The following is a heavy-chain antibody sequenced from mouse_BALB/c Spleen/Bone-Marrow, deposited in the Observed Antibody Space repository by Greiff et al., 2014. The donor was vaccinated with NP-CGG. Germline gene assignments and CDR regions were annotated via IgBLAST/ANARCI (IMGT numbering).Heavy chain of an antibody. CDR3: ARGGYDTSIFAY. CDR2: ILPGSGTT. Sequence: QVHVKQSGAELMKPGASVKISCKATGYTFSSYWIEWVNQRPGHGPEWIGEILPGSGTTHYNEKFKDKATFTADTSSNTAYMQLSSLTSEDSAVYYCARGGYDTSIFAYWGQGTLVTVSA. D-gene: IGHD2-3*01. V-gene: IGHV1-9*01. CDR1: GYTFSSYW. J-gene: IGHJ3*01.